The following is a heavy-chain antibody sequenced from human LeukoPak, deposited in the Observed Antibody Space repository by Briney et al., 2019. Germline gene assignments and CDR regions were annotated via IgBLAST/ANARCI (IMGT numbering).Heavy chain of an antibody. D-gene: IGHD3-16*02. J-gene: IGHJ5*02. CDR1: GYTFTGYY. CDR3: ARENVWGSYRFHT. V-gene: IGHV1-2*02. Sequence: GESLKISCKGSGYTFTGYYMHWVRQAPGQGLEWMGWINPNSGGTNYAQEFQGRVTMTRDTSISTAYMELSRLRSDDTAVYYCARENVWGSYRFHTWGQGTLVTVSS. CDR2: INPNSGGT.